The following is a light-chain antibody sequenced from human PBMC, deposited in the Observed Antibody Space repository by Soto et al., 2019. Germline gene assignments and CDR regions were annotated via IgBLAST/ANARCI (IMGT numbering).Light chain of an antibody. CDR2: GAS. V-gene: IGKV3-20*01. Sequence: EIVLTQSPGTLSLLPGERATLSCRASQSVSSSSLAWYQQKPGQALRLLIYGASSRATGIPDRFSGSGSGTDFTLTISRLDPDDFAVYYCLQYGGSPRTFGQGTKVEIK. J-gene: IGKJ1*01. CDR1: QSVSSSS. CDR3: LQYGGSPRT.